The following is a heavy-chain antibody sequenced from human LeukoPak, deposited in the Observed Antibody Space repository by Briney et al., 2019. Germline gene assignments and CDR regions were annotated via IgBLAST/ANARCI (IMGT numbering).Heavy chain of an antibody. CDR3: VRGPQYSYGILDY. CDR2: ISYDGSNK. J-gene: IGHJ4*02. Sequence: GGSLRLSCAASGFTFSSYAMHWVRQAPGKGLEWVAVISYDGSNKYYADSVKGRFTISRDNSKNTLYLQMNSLRADDTAVFFCVRGPQYSYGILDYWGQGTLVTVSS. D-gene: IGHD5-18*01. V-gene: IGHV3-30-3*01. CDR1: GFTFSSYA.